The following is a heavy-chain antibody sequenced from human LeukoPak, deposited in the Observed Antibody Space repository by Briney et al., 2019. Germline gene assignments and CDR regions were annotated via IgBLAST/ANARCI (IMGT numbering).Heavy chain of an antibody. Sequence: SETLSLTCTVSGGSISSYYWSWIRQPPGKGLEWIGYIYYSGSTNYNPSLKSRVTISVDTSNNQFSLKLSSVTAADTAVYYCARDLAAGYYDSSGYYYYYYYYMDVWGKGTTVTVSS. CDR1: GGSISSYY. CDR2: IYYSGST. CDR3: ARDLAAGYYDSSGYYYYYYYYMDV. J-gene: IGHJ6*03. D-gene: IGHD3-22*01. V-gene: IGHV4-59*01.